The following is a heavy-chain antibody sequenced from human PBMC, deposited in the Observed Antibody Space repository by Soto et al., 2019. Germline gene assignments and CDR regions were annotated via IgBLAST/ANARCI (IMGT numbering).Heavy chain of an antibody. D-gene: IGHD3-16*02. V-gene: IGHV3-9*01. CDR1: GFTFDDYA. CDR3: AKGGSLHLGELSLFDY. Sequence: HPGGSLRLSCAASGFTFDDYAMHWVRQAPGKGLEWVSGIGWNSGSIDYADSVKGRFTISRDNAKNSLYLQMNSLRAEDTALYYCAKGGSLHLGELSLFDYWGQGTPVTVSS. CDR2: IGWNSGSI. J-gene: IGHJ4*02.